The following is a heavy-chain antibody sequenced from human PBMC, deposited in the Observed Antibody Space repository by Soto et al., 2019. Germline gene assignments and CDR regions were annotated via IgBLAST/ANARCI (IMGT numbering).Heavy chain of an antibody. Sequence: SETLSLTCTVSGGSISSSSYYWGWIRQPPGKGLEWIGSIYYSGSTYYNPSLKSRVTISVDTSKNQFSLKLSSVTAADTAVYYCARQFVGGGPSQSDYYGSGSYRSFDPWGQGTLVTVSS. CDR3: ARQFVGGGPSQSDYYGSGSYRSFDP. CDR1: GGSISSSSYY. V-gene: IGHV4-39*01. D-gene: IGHD3-10*01. J-gene: IGHJ5*02. CDR2: IYYSGST.